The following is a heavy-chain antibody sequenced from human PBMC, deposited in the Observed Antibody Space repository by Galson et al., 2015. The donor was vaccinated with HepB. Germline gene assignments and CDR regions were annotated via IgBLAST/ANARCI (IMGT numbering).Heavy chain of an antibody. J-gene: IGHJ4*02. Sequence: SLRLSCAASGFTFTDYSMNWLRQAPGKGLEWVSSMNTYGSHIYYAESVKGRFTISRDNAKNSLYLRMNCLRAEDTAVYYCARSIPYTSSGDYWGRGTLVTVS. CDR3: ARSIPYTSSGDY. CDR1: GFTFTDYS. V-gene: IGHV3-21*01. CDR2: MNTYGSHI. D-gene: IGHD6-6*01.